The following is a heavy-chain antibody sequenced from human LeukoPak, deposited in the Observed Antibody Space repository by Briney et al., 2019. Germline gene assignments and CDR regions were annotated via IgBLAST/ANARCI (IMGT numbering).Heavy chain of an antibody. CDR1: GGSISSYY. CDR3: ARNRYYYGSGNYGVPNWFDP. CDR2: IYYSGST. D-gene: IGHD3-10*01. J-gene: IGHJ5*02. V-gene: IGHV4-59*08. Sequence: SETLSLTCTVSGGSISSYYWSWIRQPPGKGLEWIGYIYYSGSTNYNPSLKSRVTISVDTSKNQFSLKLNSVTAADTAVYYCARNRYYYGSGNYGVPNWFDPWGQGTLVTVSS.